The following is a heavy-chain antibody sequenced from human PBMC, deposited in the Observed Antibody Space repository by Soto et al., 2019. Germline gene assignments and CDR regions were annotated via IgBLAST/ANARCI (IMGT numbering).Heavy chain of an antibody. D-gene: IGHD5-18*01. J-gene: IGHJ4*02. CDR1: GYTFTSYY. CDR3: ARDSAAMGRILDY. Sequence: QVQLVQSGAEVKKPGASVKVSCKASGYTFTSYYMHWVRQAPGQGLEWMGIINPSGGSTSYAQKFQGRVTMTRDTHTSTVYMELSSLRFEDTAVYYCARDSAAMGRILDYWGQGTLVTVSS. CDR2: INPSGGST. V-gene: IGHV1-46*01.